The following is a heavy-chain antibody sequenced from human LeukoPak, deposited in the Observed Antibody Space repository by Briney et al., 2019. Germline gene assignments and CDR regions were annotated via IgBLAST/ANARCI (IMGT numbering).Heavy chain of an antibody. Sequence: GGSLRLSCEASGFTFSAYAMTWVRQAPGKGLEWVSSIGSDNKSHYSESVKGRFAISRDNSKSIVFLQLNSLRAEDTAVYYCARDSGYSYADDYWGQGTLVTVSS. CDR1: GFTFSAYA. V-gene: IGHV3-23*01. J-gene: IGHJ4*02. D-gene: IGHD5-18*01. CDR3: ARDSGYSYADDY. CDR2: IGSDNKS.